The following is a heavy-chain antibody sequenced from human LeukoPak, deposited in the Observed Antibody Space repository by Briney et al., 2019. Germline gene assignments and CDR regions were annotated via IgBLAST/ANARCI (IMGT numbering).Heavy chain of an antibody. Sequence: ASVKVSCKASGYTFTDYYMHWVRQAPGQGFEWMGWINPNDGDTNYAQKFQGRVTMTRDTSISTAHMELSRLRSDDTAVYYCARANFLYCSSSTCLFDYWGQGTLVTVSS. V-gene: IGHV1-2*02. J-gene: IGHJ4*02. D-gene: IGHD2-2*01. CDR2: INPNDGDT. CDR3: ARANFLYCSSSTCLFDY. CDR1: GYTFTDYY.